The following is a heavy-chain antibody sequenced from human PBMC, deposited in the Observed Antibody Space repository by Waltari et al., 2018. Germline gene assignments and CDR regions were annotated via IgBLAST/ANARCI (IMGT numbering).Heavy chain of an antibody. V-gene: IGHV1-8*01. CDR2: MNPNSGNT. CDR3: ARGSARDYYDRSGYLYYFDY. CDR1: GYTFTSYD. J-gene: IGHJ4*02. Sequence: QVQLVQSGAEVKKPGASVKVSCKASGYTFTSYDINWVRQATGQGLEWMGWMNPNSGNTGYAQKFQGRVTMTRNTSISTAYMELSSWRSEDTAVYYCARGSARDYYDRSGYLYYFDYWGQGTLVTVSS. D-gene: IGHD3-22*01.